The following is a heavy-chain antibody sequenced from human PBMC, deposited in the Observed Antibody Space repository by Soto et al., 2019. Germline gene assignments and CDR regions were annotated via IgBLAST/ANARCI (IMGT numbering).Heavy chain of an antibody. CDR2: IYHAGSV. V-gene: IGHV4-38-2*01. CDR3: ARTFDYYGMDV. J-gene: IGHJ6*02. Sequence: SETLSLTCAASGYSIASGYYWAWIRQSPGKGLEWIGSIYHAGSVYYNPSLNSRVAVSLDTSKNHLSLKLTSVTAADTAVYYCARTFDYYGMDVWGQGTTVTVSS. CDR1: GYSIASGYY.